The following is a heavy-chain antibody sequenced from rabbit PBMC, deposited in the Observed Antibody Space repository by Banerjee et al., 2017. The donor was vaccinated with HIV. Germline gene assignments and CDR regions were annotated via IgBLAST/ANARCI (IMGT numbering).Heavy chain of an antibody. Sequence: QSLEESGGDLVKPGASLTLTCTASEFSFSSTYWICWVRQAPGKGLEWTVCIYTGSDSTYYASWAKGRFTISKTSSTTVSLQMTSLTAADTATYFCARNVANSLDYFNLWGPGTLVTDS. CDR2: IYTGSDST. CDR1: EFSFSSTYW. CDR3: ARNVANSLDYFNL. D-gene: IGHD4-1*01. J-gene: IGHJ4*01. V-gene: IGHV1S40*01.